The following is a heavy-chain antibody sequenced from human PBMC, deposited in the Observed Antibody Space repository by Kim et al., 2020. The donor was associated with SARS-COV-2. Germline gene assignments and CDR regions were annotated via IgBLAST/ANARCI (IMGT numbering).Heavy chain of an antibody. J-gene: IGHJ4*02. CDR1: GFTFGDYA. CDR2: IRSKAYGGTT. Sequence: GGSLRLSCTTSGFTFGDYAMSWLRQAPGKGLEWVGFIRSKAYGGTTEHAASVKGRCTISRDDSKSIAYLQMNSLKIEDTAVYYCTRAPYYYDSSGYVGQYYFDYWGQGTLVTVSS. D-gene: IGHD3-22*01. V-gene: IGHV3-49*03. CDR3: TRAPYYYDSSGYVGQYYFDY.